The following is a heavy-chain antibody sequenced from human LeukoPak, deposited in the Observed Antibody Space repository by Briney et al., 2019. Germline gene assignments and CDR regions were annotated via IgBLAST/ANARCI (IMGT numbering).Heavy chain of an antibody. J-gene: IGHJ6*02. V-gene: IGHV1-8*01. CDR1: GYTFTSYD. CDR3: ARGRGGDEYYYYGMDV. Sequence: ASVKVSCKASGYTFTSYDINWVRQATGQGLEWMGWMNPNSGNTGYAQKFQGRVTMTRNTSISTAYMELSSLRSEDTAVYYCARGRGGDEYYYYGMDVWGQGTTVTVSS. CDR2: MNPNSGNT. D-gene: IGHD3-16*01.